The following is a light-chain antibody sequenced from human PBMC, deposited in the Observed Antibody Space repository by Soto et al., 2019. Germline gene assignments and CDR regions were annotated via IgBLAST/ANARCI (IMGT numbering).Light chain of an antibody. Sequence: EVVLTQSPPTLSLSPGERATLSCRASQSVRSYLAWYQHKPGQAPRLLIYDASNRATGIPARFSGSGSGTDFTLTISSLEPEDFAVYYCQQRNNWPPITFGQGTRLEIK. V-gene: IGKV3-11*01. CDR1: QSVRSY. CDR3: QQRNNWPPIT. J-gene: IGKJ5*01. CDR2: DAS.